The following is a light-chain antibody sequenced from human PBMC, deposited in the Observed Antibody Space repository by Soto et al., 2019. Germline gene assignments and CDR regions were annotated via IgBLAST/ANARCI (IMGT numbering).Light chain of an antibody. V-gene: IGKV3-11*01. Sequence: EVVMTQSPATLSVSPGERATLSCRASETVATNLAWYQQKPGQAPRLLISGASTRAAGISDRFRGSGSGTEFTLTISSLEPEDFAVYYCQQRSNWPPLTFGGGTKVEIK. CDR2: GAS. CDR1: ETVATN. J-gene: IGKJ4*01. CDR3: QQRSNWPPLT.